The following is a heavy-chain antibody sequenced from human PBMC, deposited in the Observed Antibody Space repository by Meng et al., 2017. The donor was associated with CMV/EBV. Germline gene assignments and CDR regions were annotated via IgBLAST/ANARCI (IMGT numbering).Heavy chain of an antibody. CDR3: ARDNWGLGWFDP. V-gene: IGHV3-53*01. Sequence: VGFGGGLVHAGGALSRTCAGSRFTVRNSYMGWVRQAPGKGLEWVCVIQSGGSTKYADSVKGRFTISRDNSKNTLYLQMNSLRAEDTAVYYCARDNWGLGWFDPWGQGTLVTVSS. D-gene: IGHD3-16*01. CDR1: RFTVRNSY. J-gene: IGHJ5*02. CDR2: IQSGGST.